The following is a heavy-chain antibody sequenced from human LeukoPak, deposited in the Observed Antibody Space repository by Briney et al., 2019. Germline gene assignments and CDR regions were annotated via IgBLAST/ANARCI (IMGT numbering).Heavy chain of an antibody. J-gene: IGHJ4*02. CDR1: GGFISTYY. V-gene: IGHV4-59*01. Sequence: SETLSLTCRVSGGFISTYYWSWLRQPPGKGLEWIGYIYYSGSTNYNPSLKSRVTISVDTSKNQFSLKLSSVTAADTAVYYCARGGCNSASCYMAPFDYWGQGTLVTVSS. D-gene: IGHD2-2*02. CDR3: ARGGCNSASCYMAPFDY. CDR2: IYYSGST.